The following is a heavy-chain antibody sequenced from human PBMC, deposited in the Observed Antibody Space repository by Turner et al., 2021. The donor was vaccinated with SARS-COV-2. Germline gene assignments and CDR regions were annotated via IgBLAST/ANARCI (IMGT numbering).Heavy chain of an antibody. D-gene: IGHD3-10*01. CDR2: ISGSGGGT. CDR1: GFTVSSNY. CDR3: AKDLRGITYYYGSGTYEVIDY. Sequence: EVQLVESGGGLVQPGGSLRLSCAASGFTVSSNYMSWVRQAPGKGLEWVSVISGSGGGTHYADSVKGRFTISRDNSKNTLYLQMDSLRAEDTAVYYCAKDLRGITYYYGSGTYEVIDYWGQGTLVTVSS. V-gene: IGHV3-23*04. J-gene: IGHJ4*02.